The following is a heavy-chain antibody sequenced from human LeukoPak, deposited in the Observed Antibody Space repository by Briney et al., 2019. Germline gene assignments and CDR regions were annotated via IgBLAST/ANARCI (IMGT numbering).Heavy chain of an antibody. V-gene: IGHV3-21*01. CDR2: ISSSSSYI. CDR1: GFTFSSYS. D-gene: IGHD3-22*01. J-gene: IGHJ4*02. CDR3: AREDSSGYRAFDY. Sequence: GGSLRLSCAASGFTFSSYSMNWVRQAPGKGLEWVSSISSSSSYIYYADSVKGRFTISRDNAKNSLYLQMNSPRAEDTAVYYCAREDSSGYRAFDYWGQGTLVTVSS.